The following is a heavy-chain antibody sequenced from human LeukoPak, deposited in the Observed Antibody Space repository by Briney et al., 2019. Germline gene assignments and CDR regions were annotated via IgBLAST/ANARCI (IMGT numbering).Heavy chain of an antibody. V-gene: IGHV3-48*03. CDR3: AREAAVTGMFYFDS. D-gene: IGHD6-19*01. CDR2: ISSSGSPI. J-gene: IGHJ4*02. Sequence: PGGSLRLSCTASKFTFSSYEMNWVRQAPGKGLEWVSYISSSGSPIYYADSAKGRFTISRDNTRNSLYLQMNSLRAEDTAVYYCAREAAVTGMFYFDSWGQGTLVTVSS. CDR1: KFTFSSYE.